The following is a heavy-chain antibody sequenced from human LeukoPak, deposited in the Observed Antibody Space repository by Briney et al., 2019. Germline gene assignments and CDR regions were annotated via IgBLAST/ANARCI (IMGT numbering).Heavy chain of an antibody. V-gene: IGHV3-23*01. CDR2: ISASGSTI. Sequence: GGSLRLSCAASGFSFRHYAMSWVRQALGKGLEWVSDISASGSTIYYADSVKGRFTISRDNSKNTLYLQMNSLRAEDTAVYYCASDHAGSGWYDFDYWGQGTLVTVSS. D-gene: IGHD6-19*01. CDR3: ASDHAGSGWYDFDY. CDR1: GFSFRHYA. J-gene: IGHJ4*02.